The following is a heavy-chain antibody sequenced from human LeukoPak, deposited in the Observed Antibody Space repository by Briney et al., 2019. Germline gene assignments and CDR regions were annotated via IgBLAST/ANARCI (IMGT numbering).Heavy chain of an antibody. D-gene: IGHD3-9*01. CDR3: ARSKPSYDILTGYVNLNPLHFDY. J-gene: IGHJ4*02. Sequence: SETLSLTCTVSGGSISSYYWSWIRQPPGKGLEWIGYIYYSGSTNYNPSLKSRVTISVDTSKNQFSLKLSSVTAADTAVYYCARSKPSYDILTGYVNLNPLHFDYWGQGTLVTVSS. CDR1: GGSISSYY. V-gene: IGHV4-59*01. CDR2: IYYSGST.